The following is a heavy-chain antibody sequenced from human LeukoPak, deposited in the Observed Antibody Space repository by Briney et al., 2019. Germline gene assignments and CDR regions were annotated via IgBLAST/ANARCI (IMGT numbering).Heavy chain of an antibody. J-gene: IGHJ3*02. D-gene: IGHD3-16*01. V-gene: IGHV3-21*01. Sequence: PGGSLRLSCAASGFTFSSYSMNWVRQAPGKGLEWVSSISSSSSYIYYADSVKGRFTISRDNAKNSLYLQMNSLRAEDTAVYYCARDTFPAGAGAFDIWGQGTMVTVSS. CDR3: ARDTFPAGAGAFDI. CDR2: ISSSSSYI. CDR1: GFTFSSYS.